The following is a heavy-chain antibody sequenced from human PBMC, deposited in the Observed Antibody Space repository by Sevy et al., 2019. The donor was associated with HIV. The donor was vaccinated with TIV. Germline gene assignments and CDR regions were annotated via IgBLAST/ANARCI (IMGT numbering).Heavy chain of an antibody. D-gene: IGHD2-8*01. CDR2: LFFGCGKI. CDR1: GFALYDYS. Sequence: GSLRLSCAASGFALYDYSMSWIRQAPGKGLEWVATLFFGCGKINYADSVKGRFTISRDNSKNSFYLQMDNLRVEDTALYYCAREGCTRPHDYWGQGTRVTVSS. J-gene: IGHJ4*02. V-gene: IGHV3-23*01. CDR3: AREGCTRPHDY.